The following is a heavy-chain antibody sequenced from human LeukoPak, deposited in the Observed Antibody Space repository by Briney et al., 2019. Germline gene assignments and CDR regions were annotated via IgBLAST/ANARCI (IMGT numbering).Heavy chain of an antibody. Sequence: SETLSLTCTVSGYSISSGYYWGWIRQPPGKGLEWIGSIYHSGSTYYNPSLKSRVTISVDTSKNQLSLKLSSVTAADTAVYYCARAVGSGSFQTYYYYMDVWGKGTTVTISS. CDR3: ARAVGSGSFQTYYYYMDV. V-gene: IGHV4-38-2*02. CDR2: IYHSGST. J-gene: IGHJ6*03. CDR1: GYSISSGYY. D-gene: IGHD3-10*01.